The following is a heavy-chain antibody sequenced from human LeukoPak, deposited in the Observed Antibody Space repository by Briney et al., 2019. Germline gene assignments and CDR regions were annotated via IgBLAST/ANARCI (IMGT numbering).Heavy chain of an antibody. V-gene: IGHV3-9*01. D-gene: IGHD3-3*01. CDR1: GFTFDDYA. Sequence: PGGSLRLSCAASGFTFDDYAMHWVRQAPGKGREWVSGISWNSGSIGYADSVKGRFTISRDNAKNSLYLQMNSLRAEDTALYYCAKDRGSITIFEGMDVWGQGTTVTVSS. J-gene: IGHJ6*02. CDR2: ISWNSGSI. CDR3: AKDRGSITIFEGMDV.